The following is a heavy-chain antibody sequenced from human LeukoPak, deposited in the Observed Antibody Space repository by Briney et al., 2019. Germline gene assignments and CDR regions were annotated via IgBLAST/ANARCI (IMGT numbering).Heavy chain of an antibody. J-gene: IGHJ4*02. V-gene: IGHV4-34*01. CDR2: INHSGST. D-gene: IGHD3-22*01. Sequence: SETLSLTCAVYGGSFSGYYWSWIRQPPGKGLEWIGEINHSGSTNYNPSLKSRVTISVDTSKNQFSLKLSSVTAADTAVYYCARGLVGSGYYSWGQGTLVTVSS. CDR3: ARGLVGSGYYS. CDR1: GGSFSGYY.